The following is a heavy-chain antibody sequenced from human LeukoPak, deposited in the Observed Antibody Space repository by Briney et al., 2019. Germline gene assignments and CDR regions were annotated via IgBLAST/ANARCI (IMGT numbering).Heavy chain of an antibody. CDR1: VYTFSSYG. CDR3: ARVGVEGAFGRYFDRLFGLDY. D-gene: IGHD3-9*01. J-gene: IGHJ4*02. V-gene: IGHV1-18*01. CDR2: ISAYNGYT. Sequence: ASVKVSCKASVYTFSSYGISWVRQAPGQGLEWMGWISAYNGYTNYAQNFQGRVTMTTDTSTSTVYMELRSLRSDDTAVYYCARVGVEGAFGRYFDRLFGLDYWGQGTLVTVSS.